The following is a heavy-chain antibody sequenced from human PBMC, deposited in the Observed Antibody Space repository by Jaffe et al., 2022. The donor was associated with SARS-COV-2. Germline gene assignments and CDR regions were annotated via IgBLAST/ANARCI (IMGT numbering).Heavy chain of an antibody. J-gene: IGHJ5*02. V-gene: IGHV1-69*01. CDR1: GGTFSSYA. CDR3: ARGSEYQLFISTRPGRTRWFDP. Sequence: QVQLVQSGAEVKKPGSSVKVSCKASGGTFSSYAISWVRQAPGQGLEWMGGIIPIFGTANYAQKFQGRVTITADESTSTAYMELSSLRSEDTAVYYCARGSEYQLFISTRPGRTRWFDPWGQGTLVTVSS. CDR2: IIPIFGTA. D-gene: IGHD2-2*01.